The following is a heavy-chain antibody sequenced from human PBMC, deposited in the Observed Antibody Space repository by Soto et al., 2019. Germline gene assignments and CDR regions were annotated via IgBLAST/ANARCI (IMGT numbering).Heavy chain of an antibody. Sequence: ESGGGVVQPGRSLRLSCAASGFTFSSYAMHWVRQAPGKGLEWVAVISYDGSNKYYADSVKGRFTISRDNSKNTLYLQMNSLRAEDTAVYYCARTTVTNYFDYWGQGTLVTVSS. D-gene: IGHD4-17*01. V-gene: IGHV3-30-3*01. J-gene: IGHJ4*02. CDR3: ARTTVTNYFDY. CDR2: ISYDGSNK. CDR1: GFTFSSYA.